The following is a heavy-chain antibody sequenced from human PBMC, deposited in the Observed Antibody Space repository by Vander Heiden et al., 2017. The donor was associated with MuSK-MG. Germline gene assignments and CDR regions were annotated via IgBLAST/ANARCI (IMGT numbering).Heavy chain of an antibody. J-gene: IGHJ4*01. Sequence: EVQLVESGGGVVQPGGSLRLSCAASGFSFSIYSMHWVRQAPGKGLEWVSYIKSRSNMYYADSVKGRFTISRDNAKNSVYLQMNSLRAEDTAVYYCARDTAVIAFDYWGHGTPVSVSS. CDR2: IKSRSNM. V-gene: IGHV3-48*01. CDR3: ARDTAVIAFDY. D-gene: IGHD2-21*01. CDR1: GFSFSIYS.